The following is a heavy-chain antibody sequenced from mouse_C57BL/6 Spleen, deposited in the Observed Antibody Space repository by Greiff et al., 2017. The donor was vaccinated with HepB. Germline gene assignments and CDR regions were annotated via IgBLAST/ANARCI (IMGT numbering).Heavy chain of an antibody. V-gene: IGHV1-15*01. D-gene: IGHD4-1*01. CDR2: IDPETGGT. J-gene: IGHJ4*01. CDR1: GYTFTDYE. Sequence: VKLQESGAELVRPGASVTLSCKASGYTFTDYEMHWVKQTPVHGLEWIGAIDPETGGTAYNQKFKGKAILTADKSSSTAYMELRSLTSEDSAVYYCTRGLTGTLDYAMDYWGQGTSVTVSS. CDR3: TRGLTGTLDYAMDY.